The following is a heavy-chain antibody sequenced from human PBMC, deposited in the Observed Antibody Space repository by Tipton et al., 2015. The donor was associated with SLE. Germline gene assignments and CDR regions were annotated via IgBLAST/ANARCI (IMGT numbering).Heavy chain of an antibody. V-gene: IGHV4-4*07. CDR3: ARGGCSGRSCYPYYYGMDV. CDR1: GGSISSYY. D-gene: IGHD2-15*01. Sequence: TLSLTCTVSGGSISSYYWSWIRQPAGKGLEWIGCIYSSGTTNYYPSLKSRVTMSVDTSKNQFSLKLTSVTAADTAVYYCARGGCSGRSCYPYYYGMDVWGPGTTVTVSS. J-gene: IGHJ6*02. CDR2: IYSSGTT.